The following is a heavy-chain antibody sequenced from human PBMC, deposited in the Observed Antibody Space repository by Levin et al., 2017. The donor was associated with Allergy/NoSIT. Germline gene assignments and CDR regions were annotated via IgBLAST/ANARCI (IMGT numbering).Heavy chain of an antibody. CDR3: ERELDPVHDPFDI. CDR2: ISNSGGTI. Sequence: GESLKISCAASGFTFSTYSMHWVRQAPGKGLDWVAVISNSGGTIYYADSVKGRLTISRDNSMNTLYLQMNSLRTEDTAVYYCERELDPVHDPFDIWGQGTMVTVSS. CDR1: GFTFSTYS. J-gene: IGHJ3*02. V-gene: IGHV3-30-3*01.